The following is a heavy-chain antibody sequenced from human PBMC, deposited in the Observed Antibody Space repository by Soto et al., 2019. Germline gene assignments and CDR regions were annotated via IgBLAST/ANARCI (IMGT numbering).Heavy chain of an antibody. CDR3: ARDGRGTTAYMDV. Sequence: QVQLQESGPGLVKPSQTLSLTCTVSGGSISSGGYYWSWIRQHPGKGLEWIGYIYYSGSTYYNPSLKSRVTMSVDTSKNQFSLKLSSVTAADTAVYYCARDGRGTTAYMDVWGQGTTVTVSS. J-gene: IGHJ6*02. CDR1: GGSISSGGYY. D-gene: IGHD4-17*01. CDR2: IYYSGST. V-gene: IGHV4-31*03.